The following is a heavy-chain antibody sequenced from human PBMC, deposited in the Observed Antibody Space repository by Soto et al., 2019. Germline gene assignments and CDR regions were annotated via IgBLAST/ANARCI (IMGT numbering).Heavy chain of an antibody. J-gene: IGHJ4*02. Sequence: QVQLVESGGGVVQPGRSLRLSCAASGFTFSSYGMHWVRQAPGKGLEWVAVIWYDGSNKYYADSVKGRFTISRDNSKNTLYLQMNSLRAEDTAVYYCARDLPAATGGLDYWGQGTLVTVSS. CDR1: GFTFSSYG. CDR2: IWYDGSNK. D-gene: IGHD6-25*01. CDR3: ARDLPAATGGLDY. V-gene: IGHV3-33*01.